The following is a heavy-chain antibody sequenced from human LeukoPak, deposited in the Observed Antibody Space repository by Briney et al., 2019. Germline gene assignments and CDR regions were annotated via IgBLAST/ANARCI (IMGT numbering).Heavy chain of an antibody. J-gene: IGHJ6*03. CDR2: LYYSGST. Sequence: SETLSLTCTVSGGSINSSFYYWGWLRQPPGKGLEWIVSLYYSGSTYYNPSLKSRVTISLDTSKNQFSLKLSSVTAADTAVYYCARAAAGRAYYYSMDVWGKGTTVTVSS. CDR3: ARAAAGRAYYYSMDV. CDR1: GGSINSSFYY. V-gene: IGHV4-39*07. D-gene: IGHD6-13*01.